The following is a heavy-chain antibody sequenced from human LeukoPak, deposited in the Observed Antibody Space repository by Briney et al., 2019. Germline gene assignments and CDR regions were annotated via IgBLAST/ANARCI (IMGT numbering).Heavy chain of an antibody. J-gene: IGHJ5*02. Sequence: ASVKVSCKASGGTFSSYAISWVRQAPGQGLEWMGWISAYNGNTNYAQKLQGRVTMTTDTSTSTAYMELRSLRSDDTAVYYCARMRPYCSSTSCYRRNWFDPWGQGTLVTVSS. CDR2: ISAYNGNT. V-gene: IGHV1-18*01. CDR3: ARMRPYCSSTSCYRRNWFDP. D-gene: IGHD2-2*01. CDR1: GGTFSSYA.